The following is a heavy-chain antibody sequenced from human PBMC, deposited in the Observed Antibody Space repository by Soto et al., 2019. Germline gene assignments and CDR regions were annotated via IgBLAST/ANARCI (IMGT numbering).Heavy chain of an antibody. CDR3: ARLLTEGATFREDAFDL. CDR2: ISTFNGKR. J-gene: IGHJ3*01. CDR1: RYTFTSHG. D-gene: IGHD3-9*01. Sequence: QIQLVQSGGDVKTPGASVKVSCTTSRYTFTSHGIAWVRQAPGQGLEWMGWISTFNGKRAYAQKFQGRFTMTADTIMSTVHMELSSLRSAETAVYYCARLLTEGATFREDAFDLWGPGTKVPVSS. V-gene: IGHV1-18*01.